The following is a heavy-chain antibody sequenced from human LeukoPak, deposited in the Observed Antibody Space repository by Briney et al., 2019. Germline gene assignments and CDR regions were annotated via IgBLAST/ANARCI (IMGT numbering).Heavy chain of an antibody. CDR2: ISSSSIYT. J-gene: IGHJ4*02. V-gene: IGHV3-11*05. CDR3: ARGSPPDY. Sequence: GGSLRLSCAASGFIFSDYYMSWIRQAPGKGLEWLSYISSSSIYTSYADSVKGRFTISRDNAKNSLYLQLNSLGAEDTAVYYCARGSPPDYWGQGTLDTVSS. D-gene: IGHD2-15*01. CDR1: GFIFSDYY.